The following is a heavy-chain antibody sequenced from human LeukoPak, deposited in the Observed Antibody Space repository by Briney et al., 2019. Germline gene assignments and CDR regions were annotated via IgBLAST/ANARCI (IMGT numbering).Heavy chain of an antibody. Sequence: PSETLSLTCIVSGGSISGHYWSWIRQPPGEGLEWIGYTHYSGTTDYNPSFKSRVTISVDTSKNQFSLNLKSVTAADTAVYYCARGGHYFDPWGQGTLVTVSS. D-gene: IGHD1-26*01. CDR2: THYSGTT. J-gene: IGHJ5*02. CDR1: GGSISGHY. V-gene: IGHV4-59*11. CDR3: ARGGHYFDP.